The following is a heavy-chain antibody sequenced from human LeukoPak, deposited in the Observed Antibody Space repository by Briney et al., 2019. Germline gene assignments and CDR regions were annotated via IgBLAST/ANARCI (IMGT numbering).Heavy chain of an antibody. V-gene: IGHV4-4*09. CDR3: ARLYGGYYYYYMDV. D-gene: IGHD4/OR15-4a*01. J-gene: IGHJ6*03. CDR2: IYTSGST. CDR1: GGSLSSYY. Sequence: SDTLSLTCTFSGGSLSSYYWSWIRQPPGNGLEWIGYIYTSGSTNYNPTLKSRVTISVDTTKNQFSLKLSSVTAAEAAVYYCARLYGGYYYYYMDVWGKGTTVTVSS.